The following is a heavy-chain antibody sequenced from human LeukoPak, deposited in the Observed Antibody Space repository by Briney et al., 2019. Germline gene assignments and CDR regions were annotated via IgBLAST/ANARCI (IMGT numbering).Heavy chain of an antibody. V-gene: IGHV3-48*01. CDR2: ISTSGSAM. CDR1: GFTFSSYS. Sequence: PGESLRLSCAASGFTFSSYSMNWVRQAPGKGLEWVSYISTSGSAMYYADSVKGRFTISRDNAKNSLYLQMNSLRAEDTAVYYCARDRDYVWGSYRSFDYWGQGTPVTVSS. J-gene: IGHJ4*02. CDR3: ARDRDYVWGSYRSFDY. D-gene: IGHD3-16*02.